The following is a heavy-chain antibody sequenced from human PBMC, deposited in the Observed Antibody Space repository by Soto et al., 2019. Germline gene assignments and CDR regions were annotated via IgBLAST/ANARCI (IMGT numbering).Heavy chain of an antibody. Sequence: QVQLQESGPGLVKPSQTLSLTCTVSGGSISSAGYYWSWIRQHPGKGLEWIGYIYYSGSTYYNPSLKSPVTISVDTSKYQFSLKLSSVTAADTAVYYCGRYGSGSYYPTTFDYWCQGTLVTVSS. CDR1: GGSISSAGYY. CDR3: GRYGSGSYYPTTFDY. CDR2: IYYSGST. J-gene: IGHJ4*02. V-gene: IGHV4-31*01. D-gene: IGHD3-10*01.